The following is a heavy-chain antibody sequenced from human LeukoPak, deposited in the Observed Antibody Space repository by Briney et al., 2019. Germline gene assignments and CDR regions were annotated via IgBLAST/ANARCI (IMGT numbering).Heavy chain of an antibody. CDR3: ARDPYGDYYFDY. V-gene: IGHV3-30*02. CDR2: IRYDGSNK. D-gene: IGHD4-17*01. Sequence: GGSLRLSCAASGFTFSSYGIHWVRQAPGKGLEWVAFIRYDGSNKYHADSVKGRFTISRDNSKNTLYLQMNSLRAEDTAVYYCARDPYGDYYFDYWGQGTLVTVSS. CDR1: GFTFSSYG. J-gene: IGHJ4*02.